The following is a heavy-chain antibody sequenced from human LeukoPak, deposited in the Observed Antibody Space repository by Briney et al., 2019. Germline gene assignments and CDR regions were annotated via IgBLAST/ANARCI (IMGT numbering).Heavy chain of an antibody. CDR3: ATDGAYGLTH. D-gene: IGHD3-16*01. Sequence: HPGGSLRLSCAASGVSFSTTWMHWARQAPGKGLMWVSHVSSDGSRTYADSVKGRFTVSRDNNKDMVYLQMSSLRAEDTAVYYCATDGAYGLTHWGQGTLVTVSS. CDR2: VSSDGSRT. J-gene: IGHJ4*02. CDR1: GVSFSTTW. V-gene: IGHV3-74*01.